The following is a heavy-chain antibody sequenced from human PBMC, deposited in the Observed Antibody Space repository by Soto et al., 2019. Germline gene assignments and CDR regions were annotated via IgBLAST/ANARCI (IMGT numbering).Heavy chain of an antibody. V-gene: IGHV3-74*01. CDR1: GFTFSKYW. CDR3: ASEGIYYFGMDD. CDR2: INSDGSST. J-gene: IGHJ6*02. Sequence: GGSLRLSCAASGFTFSKYWMHWVRQAPGKGLVWVSRINSDGSSTSYADSVKGRFTISRDNAKNKLYLQMNSLRAEDTAVYYCASEGIYYFGMDDWGQGTTVTVSS.